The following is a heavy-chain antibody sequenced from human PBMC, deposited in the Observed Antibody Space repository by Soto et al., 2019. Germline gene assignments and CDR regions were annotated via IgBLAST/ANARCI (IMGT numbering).Heavy chain of an antibody. CDR3: ARGRGGSYGLDV. J-gene: IGHJ6*02. CDR1: GFTFTSYF. CDR2: IHPSDGAT. Sequence: QVQVVQSGAEVKKPGASVKVSCTTSGFTFTSYFMHWVRQAPGQGLEWMGLIHPSDGATRYAEKFQGRVTMTRDTSTTTVYMELSSLKFDETAVYYCARGRGGSYGLDVWGQGTTVTVSS. V-gene: IGHV1-46*01. D-gene: IGHD1-26*01.